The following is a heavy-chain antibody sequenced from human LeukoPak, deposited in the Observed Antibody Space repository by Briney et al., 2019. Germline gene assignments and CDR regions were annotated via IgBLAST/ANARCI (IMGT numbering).Heavy chain of an antibody. CDR3: ARHLNNGFDI. J-gene: IGHJ3*02. CDR1: GGSISSTTYS. Sequence: SETLSLTCTISGGSISSTTYSWGWIRQPPGKGLEWIGNISYTGNTYYNPSLKCRVTLSVDTSKNQFSLKLSSVPAADTAIYYCARHLNNGFDIWGRGTMVTVSS. CDR2: ISYTGNT. V-gene: IGHV4-39*01. D-gene: IGHD2/OR15-2a*01.